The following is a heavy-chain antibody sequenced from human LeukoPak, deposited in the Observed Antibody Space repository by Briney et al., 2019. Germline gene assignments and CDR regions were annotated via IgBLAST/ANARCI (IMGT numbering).Heavy chain of an antibody. CDR2: INPNSGGT. J-gene: IGHJ4*02. D-gene: IGHD4-17*01. CDR3: AKWGPPLPYGDYPFDY. CDR1: GYTFTGYY. Sequence: ASVKVSCKASGYTFTGYYMHWVRQAPGQGLEWMGWINPNSGGTNYAQKFQGRVTMTRDTSISTAYMELSRLRSDDTAVYYCAKWGPPLPYGDYPFDYWGQGTLVTVSS. V-gene: IGHV1-2*02.